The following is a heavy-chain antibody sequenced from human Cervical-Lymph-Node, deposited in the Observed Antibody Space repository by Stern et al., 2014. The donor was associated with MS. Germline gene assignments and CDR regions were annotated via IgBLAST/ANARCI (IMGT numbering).Heavy chain of an antibody. J-gene: IGHJ4*02. CDR3: ARGGSSSPPFDY. D-gene: IGHD6-6*01. V-gene: IGHV4-59*01. CDR1: GGSISSYY. Sequence: QLQLEESGPGLVQPSETLTLTCTVSGGSISSYYWSWIRQPPGKGLEWIGYIYYSESTNYNPSLKSRVTISVDTSKIQFSLKLSSVTAADTAVYYCARGGSSSPPFDYWGQETLVTVSS. CDR2: IYYSEST.